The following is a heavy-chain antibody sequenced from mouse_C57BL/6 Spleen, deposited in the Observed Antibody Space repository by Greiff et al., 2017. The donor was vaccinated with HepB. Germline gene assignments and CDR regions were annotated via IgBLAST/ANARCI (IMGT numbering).Heavy chain of an antibody. CDR2: IYPGDGDT. CDR3: ARSNYRNRWYFDV. J-gene: IGHJ1*03. CDR1: GYAFSSSW. Sequence: QVQLKQSGPELVKPGASVKISCKASGYAFSSSWMNWVKQRPGKGLEWIGRIYPGDGDTNYNGKFKGKATLTADKSSSTAYMQLSSLTSEDSAVYFCARSNYRNRWYFDVWGTGTTVTVSS. D-gene: IGHD2-14*01. V-gene: IGHV1-82*01.